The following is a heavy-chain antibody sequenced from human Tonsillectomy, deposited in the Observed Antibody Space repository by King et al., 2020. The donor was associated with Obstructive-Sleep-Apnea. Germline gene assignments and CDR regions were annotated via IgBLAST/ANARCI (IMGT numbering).Heavy chain of an antibody. Sequence: VQLVESGGGVVQPGRSLRLSCAASGFTFNSFGMDWVRQAPGKGLEWVAFIWYDGSNKYYAVSVKGRFTISRDNSKNTLYLQMNSLRAEDTAVYYCARDSPLRTGNYYGMDVWGQGTTVTVSS. CDR1: GFTFNSFG. D-gene: IGHD3/OR15-3a*01. J-gene: IGHJ6*02. CDR3: ARDSPLRTGNYYGMDV. V-gene: IGHV3-33*01. CDR2: IWYDGSNK.